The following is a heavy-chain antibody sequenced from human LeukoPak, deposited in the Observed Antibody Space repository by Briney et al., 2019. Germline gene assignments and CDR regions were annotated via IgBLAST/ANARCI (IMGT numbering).Heavy chain of an antibody. D-gene: IGHD4-17*01. CDR2: ISYDGSNK. CDR1: GFTFSSYA. V-gene: IGHV3-30*04. Sequence: PGGSLRLSCAASGFTFSSYAMHWVRQAPGKGLEWVAVISYDGSNKYYADSVKGRFTISRDNSKNTLYLQMNSLRAEDTAVYYCARAPHGSDGDYVGHFDYWGQGTLVTVSS. J-gene: IGHJ4*02. CDR3: ARAPHGSDGDYVGHFDY.